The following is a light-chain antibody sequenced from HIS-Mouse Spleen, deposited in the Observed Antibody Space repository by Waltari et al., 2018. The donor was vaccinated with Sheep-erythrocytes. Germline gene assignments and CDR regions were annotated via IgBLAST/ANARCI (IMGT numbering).Light chain of an antibody. V-gene: IGLV3-1*01. CDR3: QAWDSSTAV. CDR1: KLGDQS. CDR2: QDS. Sequence: SYELTQPPSVSVSPGQTASLPCSGDKLGDQSACWYQQKPGQSPVLVIYQDSKRPSGIPERFSGSNSGNTATLTISGTQAMDEADYYCQAWDSSTAVFGGGTKLTVL. J-gene: IGLJ2*01.